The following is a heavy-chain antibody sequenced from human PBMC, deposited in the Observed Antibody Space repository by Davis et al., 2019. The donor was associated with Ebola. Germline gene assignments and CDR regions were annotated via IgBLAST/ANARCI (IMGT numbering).Heavy chain of an antibody. Sequence: PGGSLRLSCAASGLTFSSYEMNWVRHAPGKGLELVSYISSSGSTKYYADPVKGRFTISRDNSKNTLYLQMNSLRAEDTAVYYCARDPSHDYGDYVGGWFDPWGQGTLVTVSS. V-gene: IGHV3-48*03. CDR2: ISSSGSTK. CDR1: GLTFSSYE. J-gene: IGHJ5*02. CDR3: ARDPSHDYGDYVGGWFDP. D-gene: IGHD4-17*01.